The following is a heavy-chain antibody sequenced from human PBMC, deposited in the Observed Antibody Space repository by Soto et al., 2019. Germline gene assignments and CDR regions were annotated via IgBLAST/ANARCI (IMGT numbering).Heavy chain of an antibody. J-gene: IGHJ4*02. CDR3: ARIGGYYQALDS. V-gene: IGHV4-59*08. CDR1: GGSISSYY. D-gene: IGHD3-22*01. CDR2: IYYAGST. Sequence: SETLSLTCTVSGGSISSYYWSWIRQPPGKGLEWIGYIYYAGSTTYSPSLKSRVTISLDTSKNQFSLKLDSVTAADTAVYYCARIGGYYQALDSWGQGTLVTVSS.